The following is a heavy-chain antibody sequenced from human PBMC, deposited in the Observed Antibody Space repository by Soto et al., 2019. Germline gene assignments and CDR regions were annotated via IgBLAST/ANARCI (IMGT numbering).Heavy chain of an antibody. V-gene: IGHV1-18*01. CDR2: ISAYNGNT. Sequence: QVQLVQSGDEVKKPGASVKVSCQASGYTFTSYGISWVRQAPGQGLEWMGWISAYNGNTNYAQKLQGRDTMTTDTSTSTAYTELRSLRSDDTAVYYCAGGWFGEFGYYFDCWGQETLVTVSS. D-gene: IGHD3-10*01. CDR1: GYTFTSYG. J-gene: IGHJ4*02. CDR3: AGGWFGEFGYYFDC.